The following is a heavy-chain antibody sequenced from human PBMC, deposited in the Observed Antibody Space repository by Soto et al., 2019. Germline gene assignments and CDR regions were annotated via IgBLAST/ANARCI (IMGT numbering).Heavy chain of an antibody. CDR3: ARGSPSYSSSWYYWFDP. V-gene: IGHV4-34*01. J-gene: IGHJ5*02. CDR2: INHSGST. CDR1: GGSFSGYY. D-gene: IGHD6-13*01. Sequence: SETLSLTCAVYGGSFSGYYWSWIRQPPGKGLEWIGEINHSGSTNYNPSLKSRVTISVDTSKNQFSLKLSSVTAADTAVYYCARGSPSYSSSWYYWFDPWGQGTLVTVSS.